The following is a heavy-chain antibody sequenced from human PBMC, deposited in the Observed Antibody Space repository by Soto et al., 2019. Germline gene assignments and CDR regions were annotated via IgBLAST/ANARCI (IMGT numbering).Heavy chain of an antibody. CDR1: GLTISNAW. V-gene: IGHV3-15*07. CDR3: TTGSVEGV. CDR2: IKTNTEGDTT. Sequence: EVQLVESGGGFIHPGGSLRLSCAASGLTISNAWMNWVRQAPGKGLEWVGRIKTNTEGDTTDYAAAVKGRFTVSRDDSKNTLYLQMNSLKTEDTAVYYCTTGSVEGVWGQGTTVTVS. J-gene: IGHJ6*02. D-gene: IGHD2-15*01.